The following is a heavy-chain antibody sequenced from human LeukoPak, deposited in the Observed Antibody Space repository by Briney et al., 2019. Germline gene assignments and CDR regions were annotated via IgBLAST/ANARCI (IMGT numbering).Heavy chain of an antibody. Sequence: GGSLRLSCAASGFTFSSYEMNWVRQAPGKGLEWASYISSSGSTIYYADSVKGRFTISRDNAKNSLYLQMNSLRAEDTAVYYCARDGGDYVGNAFDIWGQGTMVTVSS. CDR3: ARDGGDYVGNAFDI. CDR2: ISSSGSTI. J-gene: IGHJ3*02. V-gene: IGHV3-48*03. CDR1: GFTFSSYE. D-gene: IGHD4-17*01.